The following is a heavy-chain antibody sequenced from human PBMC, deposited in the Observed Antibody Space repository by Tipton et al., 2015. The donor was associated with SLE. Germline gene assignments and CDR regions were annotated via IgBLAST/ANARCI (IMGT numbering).Heavy chain of an antibody. V-gene: IGHV4-30-4*01. Sequence: TLSLTCTVSGGSISSGDYYWSWIRQPPVKGLEWIGYIYYSGSTYYNPSLKSRVTISVDTSKNQFSLKLSSVTAADTAVYYCATMGGSGDYDYWGQGTLVTVSS. CDR2: IYYSGST. CDR3: ATMGGSGDYDY. J-gene: IGHJ4*02. D-gene: IGHD4-17*01. CDR1: GGSISSGDYY.